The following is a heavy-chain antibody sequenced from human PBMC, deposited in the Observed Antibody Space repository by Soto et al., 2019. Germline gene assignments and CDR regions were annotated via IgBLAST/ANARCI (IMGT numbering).Heavy chain of an antibody. Sequence: GGSLRLSCAASGFSFSSSWMHWVRQAPGRGLVWVSRIYSEGGSTYYADSVKGRFTISRDNAKNTLYLQMNSLRAEDTAVYYCVRGNSGYGNFDSWGQGTLVTVSS. CDR1: GFSFSSSW. CDR2: IYSEGGST. D-gene: IGHD5-12*01. CDR3: VRGNSGYGNFDS. V-gene: IGHV3-74*01. J-gene: IGHJ5*01.